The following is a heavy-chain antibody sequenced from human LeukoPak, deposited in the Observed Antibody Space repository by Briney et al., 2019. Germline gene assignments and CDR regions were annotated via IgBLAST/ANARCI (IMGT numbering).Heavy chain of an antibody. CDR3: AREKSGYYSDAFDI. V-gene: IGHV4-30-2*05. CDR2: IYHSGST. CDR1: GGSISSGGYS. J-gene: IGHJ3*02. Sequence: SQTLSLTCAVSGGSISSGGYSWSWIRQPPGKGLEWIGYIYHSGSTYYNPSLKSRVTISVDTSKNQFSLKLSSVAAADTAVYYCAREKSGYYSDAFDIWGQGTMVTVSS. D-gene: IGHD3-22*01.